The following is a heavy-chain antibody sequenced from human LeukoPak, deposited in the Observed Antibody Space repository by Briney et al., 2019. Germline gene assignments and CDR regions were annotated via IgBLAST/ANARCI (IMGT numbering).Heavy chain of an antibody. CDR1: GGSISSYY. V-gene: IGHV4-59*01. CDR3: ARDNTLGYCSSTSCPHPGGAFDI. Sequence: SETLSLTCTVSGGSISSYYWSWIRQPPGKGLEWIGYIYYSGSTNYNPSLKSRVTISVDTSKNQFSLKLSSVTAADTAVYYCARDNTLGYCSSTSCPHPGGAFDIWGQGTMVTVSS. J-gene: IGHJ3*02. D-gene: IGHD2-2*01. CDR2: IYYSGST.